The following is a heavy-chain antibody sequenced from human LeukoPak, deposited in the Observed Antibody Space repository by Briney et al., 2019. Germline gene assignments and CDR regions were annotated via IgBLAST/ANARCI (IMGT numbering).Heavy chain of an antibody. J-gene: IGHJ5*02. CDR1: GYSISSGYY. CDR2: IYHSGST. CDR3: GRGITMTVVVITSNWFDP. Sequence: SETLSLTXTVSGYSISSGYYWGWFRQPPGKGLEWIGSIYHSGSTYYNPSLKSRVTISVDTSKNQFSLKLSSVTAADTAVYYCGRGITMTVVVITSNWFDPWGQGTLVTVSS. D-gene: IGHD3-22*01. V-gene: IGHV4-38-2*02.